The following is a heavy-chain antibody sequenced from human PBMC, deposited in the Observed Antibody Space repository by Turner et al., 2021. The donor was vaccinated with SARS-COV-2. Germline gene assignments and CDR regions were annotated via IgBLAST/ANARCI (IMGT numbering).Heavy chain of an antibody. D-gene: IGHD2-15*01. V-gene: IGHV3-23*01. Sequence: EVQLLESGGGLVQPGGSLRLSCAASGFTFSSYAMGWVRQAPGKGLEWVSTISGSGGSTYYADSVKGRFTISRDNSKNTLYLQMNSLRAEDTAVYYCAKGMGSYCSGGSCYPSTFDYWGQGTLVTVSS. CDR2: ISGSGGST. J-gene: IGHJ4*02. CDR3: AKGMGSYCSGGSCYPSTFDY. CDR1: GFTFSSYA.